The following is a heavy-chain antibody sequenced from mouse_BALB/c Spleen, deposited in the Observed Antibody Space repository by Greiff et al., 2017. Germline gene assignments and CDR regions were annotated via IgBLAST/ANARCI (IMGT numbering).Heavy chain of an antibody. CDR1: GYSFTSYW. Sequence: QVQLQQPGAELVRPGASVKLSCKASGYSFTSYWMNWVKQRPGQGLEWIGMINPSGSDTRLNQKFKDKATVTVDKSSSTAYMQLSSPTSEDSAVYYCATLSGNSWFDYWGQGTLVTVSA. V-gene: IGHV1-74*01. CDR3: ATLSGNSWFDY. CDR2: INPSGSDT. J-gene: IGHJ3*01. D-gene: IGHD2-1*01.